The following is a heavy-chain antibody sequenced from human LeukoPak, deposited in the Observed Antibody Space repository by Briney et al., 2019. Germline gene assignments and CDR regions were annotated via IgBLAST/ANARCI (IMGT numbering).Heavy chain of an antibody. J-gene: IGHJ3*01. CDR2: IHYSGST. D-gene: IGHD2-2*01. Sequence: SETLPLACTVSGGSLSSHYWSWIRHPPGKALEWIGYIHYSGSTNYNPALKSRVTISVDTSKNQFSLKLSSVTAADTAVYYCARTDYCFSYSCKEWAFDLWGQGIMVAVSS. V-gene: IGHV4-59*11. CDR1: GGSLSSHY. CDR3: ARTDYCFSYSCKEWAFDL.